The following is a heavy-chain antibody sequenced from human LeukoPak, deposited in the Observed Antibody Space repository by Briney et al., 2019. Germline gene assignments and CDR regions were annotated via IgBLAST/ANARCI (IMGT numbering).Heavy chain of an antibody. D-gene: IGHD4-17*01. CDR3: TRRIDYGDYDY. CDR2: INPLDSDT. V-gene: IGHV5-51*01. J-gene: IGHJ4*02. Sequence: GESLKISCKGSGYPFDTYWIGWVRQTPGKGLEWMGIINPLDSDTRYSPSFQGQVTFSPDKSITTAYLQWSSLAASDTAMYYCTRRIDYGDYDYWGQGTLVTVSS. CDR1: GYPFDTYW.